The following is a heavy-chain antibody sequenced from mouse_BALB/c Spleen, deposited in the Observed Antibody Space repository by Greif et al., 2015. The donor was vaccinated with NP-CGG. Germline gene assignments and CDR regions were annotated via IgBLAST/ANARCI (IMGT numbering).Heavy chain of an antibody. V-gene: IGHV1S29*02. CDR1: GYTFTDYN. D-gene: IGHD1-1*01. Sequence: EVQLQQSGPELVKPGASVKISCKASGYTFTDYNMHWVKQSHGKSLEWIGYIYPYNGGTGYNQKFKSKATLTVDNSSSTAYMELRSLTSEDSAVYYCARGSYYGWFAYWGQGTLVTVSA. CDR2: IYPYNGGT. J-gene: IGHJ3*01. CDR3: ARGSYYGWFAY.